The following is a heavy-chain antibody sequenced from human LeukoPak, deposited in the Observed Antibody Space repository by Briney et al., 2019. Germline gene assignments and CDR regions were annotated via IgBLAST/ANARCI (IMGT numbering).Heavy chain of an antibody. Sequence: GSLRLSCAASGFTFSSYAMSWVRQAPGKGLEWVSTFSGSGGNTYYADSVKGRFTISRDNAKNSLYLQMNSLRAEDTAVYYCASYSTVATFNFDYWGQGTLVTVSS. CDR3: ASYSTVATFNFDY. CDR1: GFTFSSYA. D-gene: IGHD4-17*01. CDR2: FSGSGGNT. V-gene: IGHV3-23*01. J-gene: IGHJ4*02.